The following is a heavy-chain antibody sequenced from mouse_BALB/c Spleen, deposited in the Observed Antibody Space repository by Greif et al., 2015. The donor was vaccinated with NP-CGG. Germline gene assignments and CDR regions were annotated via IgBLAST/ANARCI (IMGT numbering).Heavy chain of an antibody. CDR3: AGEYDYWFAY. CDR1: GFNIKDYY. CDR2: IDPENGNT. V-gene: IGHV14-1*02. D-gene: IGHD2-4*01. J-gene: IGHJ3*01. Sequence: EVQLVESGAELVRPGALVKLSCKASGFNIKDYYMHWVKQRPEQGLEWIGWIDPENGNTIYDPKFPGKASITADTSSNTAYLQRSSLTSEDTAVYYCAGEYDYWFAYWGQGTLVTVSA.